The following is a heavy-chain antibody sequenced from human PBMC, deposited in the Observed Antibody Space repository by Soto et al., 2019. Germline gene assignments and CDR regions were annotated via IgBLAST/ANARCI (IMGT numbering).Heavy chain of an antibody. J-gene: IGHJ4*02. D-gene: IGHD3-3*01. CDR2: VSSSGANT. CDR1: GFTFSSYA. V-gene: IGHV3-23*01. CDR3: SKDRRDFLSDHDY. Sequence: EVQLLESGGGLVQPGGSLRLSCAASGFTFSSYAMSWVRQAPGKGLEWVSTVSSSGANTYYADSVKGRFTISRDKSKETGYLQMNSLRAEDTAVYYCSKDRRDFLSDHDYWGQGTLVSVSS.